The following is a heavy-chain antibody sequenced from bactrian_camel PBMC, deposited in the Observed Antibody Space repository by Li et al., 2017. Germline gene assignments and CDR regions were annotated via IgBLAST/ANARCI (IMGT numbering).Heavy chain of an antibody. CDR2: IQDDGAK. Sequence: HVQLVESGGGSVQAGGSLSLSCATRGYTRRSGCLAWFRQVPGKEREMVAQIQDDGAKHYDSTAEGRFTISKDAAKDTLDLRMTSLKPEDSGMYYCAARRPANGGPWSLWTRYDYWGQGTQVTVS. J-gene: IGHJ4*01. CDR1: GYTRRSGC. V-gene: IGHV3S55*01. D-gene: IGHD6*01. CDR3: AARRPANGGPWSLWTRYDY.